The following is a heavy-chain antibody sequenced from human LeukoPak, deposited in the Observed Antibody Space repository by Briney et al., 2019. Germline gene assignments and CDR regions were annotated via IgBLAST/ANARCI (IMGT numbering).Heavy chain of an antibody. CDR1: GYTFTGYY. J-gene: IGHJ4*02. V-gene: IGHV1-2*06. CDR3: ARVVVRGVITEHHDY. Sequence: ASVKVSCKASGYTFTGYYMHWVRQAPGQGLEWMGRINPNSGGTNYAQKFQGRVTMTRDTSISTAYMELSRLRSDDTAVYYCARVVVRGVITEHHDYWGQGTLVTVSS. CDR2: INPNSGGT. D-gene: IGHD3-10*01.